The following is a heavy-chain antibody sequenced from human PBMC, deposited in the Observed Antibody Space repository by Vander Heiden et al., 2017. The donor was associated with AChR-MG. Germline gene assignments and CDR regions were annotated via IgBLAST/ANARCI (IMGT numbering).Heavy chain of an antibody. Sequence: EVQLVESGGGLVQPGGSLRLSCAASGFTFSSYEMNWVRQAPGKGLEWVSYISSSGSTIYYADSVKGRFTISRDNAKNSLYLQMNSLRAEDTAVYYCARGPDYGDSYFDLWGRGTLVTVSS. V-gene: IGHV3-48*03. CDR3: ARGPDYGDSYFDL. J-gene: IGHJ2*01. D-gene: IGHD4-17*01. CDR1: GFTFSSYE. CDR2: ISSSGSTI.